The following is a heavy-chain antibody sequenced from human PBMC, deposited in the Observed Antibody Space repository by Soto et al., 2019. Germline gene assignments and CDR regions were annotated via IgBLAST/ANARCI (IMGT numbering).Heavy chain of an antibody. D-gene: IGHD4-17*01. V-gene: IGHV4-30-2*01. CDR3: ARDVDADFRTDFDY. Sequence: SETLSLTCAVSGGSISSGGYSWSWIRQIPGKGLEWIGYIYHSGSTYYNPSLKSRVTISVDRSENQFSLKLSSVTAEDTALYYCARDVDADFRTDFDYWGRGTLVTVSS. CDR2: IYHSGST. J-gene: IGHJ4*02. CDR1: GGSISSGGYS.